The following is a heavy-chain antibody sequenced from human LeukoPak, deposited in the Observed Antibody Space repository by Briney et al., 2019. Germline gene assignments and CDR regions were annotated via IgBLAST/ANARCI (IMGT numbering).Heavy chain of an antibody. CDR2: INHSGST. CDR3: ARDIVVVPAAIKRMNWFDP. D-gene: IGHD2-2*01. CDR1: GGSFSGYY. Sequence: SETLSLTCAVYGGSFSGYYWSWIRQPPGKGLEWIGEINHSGSTNYNPSLKSRVTISVDTSKNQFSLKLSSVTAADTAVYYYARDIVVVPAAIKRMNWFDPWGQGTLVTVSS. J-gene: IGHJ5*02. V-gene: IGHV4-34*01.